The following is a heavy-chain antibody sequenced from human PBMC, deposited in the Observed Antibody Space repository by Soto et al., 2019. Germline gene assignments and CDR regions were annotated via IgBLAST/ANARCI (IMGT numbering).Heavy chain of an antibody. CDR1: GGTFSSYA. CDR3: ARDGSGSYQNWFDP. Sequence: VKVSCKASGGTFSSYAISWVRQAPGQGLEWMGGIIPIFGTANYAQKFQGRVTITADESTSTAYMELSSLRSEDTAVYYCARDGSGSYQNWFDPWGQGTLVTVSS. J-gene: IGHJ5*02. CDR2: IIPIFGTA. V-gene: IGHV1-69*13. D-gene: IGHD3-10*01.